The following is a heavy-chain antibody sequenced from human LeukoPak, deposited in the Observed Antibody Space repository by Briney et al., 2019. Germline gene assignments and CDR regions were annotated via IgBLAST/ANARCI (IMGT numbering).Heavy chain of an antibody. Sequence: PSETLSLTCAVYGGSFSGYYWSWIRQPPGKGLEWIGEINHSGSTNYNPSLKSRVTISVDTSKNQFSLKLSSVTAADTAVYYCARDEGATSEFDYWGQGTLVTVSS. D-gene: IGHD1-26*01. V-gene: IGHV4-34*01. CDR1: GGSFSGYY. CDR3: ARDEGATSEFDY. J-gene: IGHJ4*02. CDR2: INHSGST.